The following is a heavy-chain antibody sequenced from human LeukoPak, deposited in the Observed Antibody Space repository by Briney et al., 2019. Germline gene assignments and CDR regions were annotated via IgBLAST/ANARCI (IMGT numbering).Heavy chain of an antibody. CDR2: VNHSGST. CDR1: GGSFSGYY. Sequence: PSETLSLTCAVYGGSFSGYYWSWIRQPPGKGLEWIGEVNHSGSTKYSPSLKSRVTISVDTSKNQFSLKLSSVTAADTAVYYCARGRAFFDWGQGTLVTVSS. D-gene: IGHD3-3*02. CDR3: ARGRAFFD. J-gene: IGHJ4*02. V-gene: IGHV4-34*01.